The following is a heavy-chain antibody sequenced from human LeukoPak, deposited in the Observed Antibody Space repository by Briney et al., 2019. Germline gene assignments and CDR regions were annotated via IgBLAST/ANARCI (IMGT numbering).Heavy chain of an antibody. V-gene: IGHV3-74*01. Sequence: GGSLRLSCAASGFTFSSYWMHWVRQAPGKGLVWVSRINSDGSSTSYADSVKVRFTISRDNAKNTLYLQMNSLRAEDTAVYYCAREQSSSWLKYYYYYGMDVWGQGTTVTVSS. CDR1: GFTFSSYW. CDR3: AREQSSSWLKYYYYYGMDV. CDR2: INSDGSST. D-gene: IGHD6-13*01. J-gene: IGHJ6*02.